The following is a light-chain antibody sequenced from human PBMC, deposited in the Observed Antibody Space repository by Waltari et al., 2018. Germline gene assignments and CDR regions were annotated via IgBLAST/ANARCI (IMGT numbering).Light chain of an antibody. CDR3: QQRSNWPGYT. V-gene: IGKV3-11*01. J-gene: IGKJ2*01. CDR2: DAS. CDR1: QSVSSY. Sequence: EIVLTQSPATLSLSPGERATLSCRASQSVSSYLAWYQQKPGQAHRLLIYDASNSATGIPARFSGSGSGTDFTLTISSLEPEDFAVYYCQQRSNWPGYTFGQGTKLEI.